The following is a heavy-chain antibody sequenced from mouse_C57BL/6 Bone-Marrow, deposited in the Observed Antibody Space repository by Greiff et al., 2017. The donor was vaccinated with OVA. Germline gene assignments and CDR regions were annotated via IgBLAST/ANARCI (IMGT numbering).Heavy chain of an antibody. CDR2: ISYDGSN. D-gene: IGHD2-5*01. CDR3: AIYSNYYAMDY. V-gene: IGHV3-6*01. CDR1: GYSITSGYY. J-gene: IGHJ4*01. Sequence: ESGPGLVKPSQSLSLTCSVTGYSITSGYYWNWIRQFPGNKLEWMGYISYDGSNNYNPSLKNRISITRDTSKNQFFLKLNSVTTEDTATYYCAIYSNYYAMDYWGQGTSVTVSS.